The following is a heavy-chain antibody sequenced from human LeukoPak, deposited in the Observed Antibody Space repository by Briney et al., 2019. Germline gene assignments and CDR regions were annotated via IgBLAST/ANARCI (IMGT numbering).Heavy chain of an antibody. Sequence: GGSLRLSCAASGFTFSSYWMSWVRQAPGKGLEWVANIKQDGSEKYYVDSVKGRFTISRDNAKNSLYLQMNSLRAEDTAVYYCARGSECSSTSCHSYWLDPWGQGTLVTVSS. CDR2: IKQDGSEK. CDR1: GFTFSSYW. J-gene: IGHJ5*02. CDR3: ARGSECSSTSCHSYWLDP. V-gene: IGHV3-7*01. D-gene: IGHD2-2*01.